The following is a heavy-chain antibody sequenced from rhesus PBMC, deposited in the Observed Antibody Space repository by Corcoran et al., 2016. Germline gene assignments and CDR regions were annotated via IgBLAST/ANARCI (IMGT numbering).Heavy chain of an antibody. V-gene: IGHV4-80*01. CDR2: INCKSGST. CDR1: GASISSSW. D-gene: IGHD3-16*01. J-gene: IGHJ4*01. Sequence: QVQLQESGPGLVKPSETLSLTCAVSGASISSSWWRWIRQPPGKGLEWIGEINCKSGSTDYKPAHKSRGIIAKDAAKNQFSRKVSSVTAADTAVYDCARSGGSYYGPDSWGQGVLVTVSA. CDR3: ARSGGSYYGPDS.